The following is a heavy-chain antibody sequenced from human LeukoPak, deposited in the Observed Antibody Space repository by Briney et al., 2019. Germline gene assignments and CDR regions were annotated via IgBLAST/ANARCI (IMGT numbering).Heavy chain of an antibody. J-gene: IGHJ3*02. CDR2: IKQDGSEK. CDR3: ARESGYCSGGSCYGYAFDI. Sequence: PGGSLRLSCAASGFTFSSYWMSWVRQAPGKGLEWVANIKQDGSEKYYVDSVKGRFTISRDNAKNSLYLQMNSLRAEDTAVYYCARESGYCSGGSCYGYAFDIWGQGTMVTVSS. CDR1: GFTFSSYW. D-gene: IGHD2-15*01. V-gene: IGHV3-7*01.